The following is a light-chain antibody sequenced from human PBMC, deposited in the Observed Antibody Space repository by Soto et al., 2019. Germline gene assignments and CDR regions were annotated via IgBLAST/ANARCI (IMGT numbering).Light chain of an antibody. CDR2: DAS. J-gene: IGKJ2*01. Sequence: EIVLTQSPATLYLSPGERATLSCRASQSVSSYLAWYQQKPGQAPRLLIYDASNRATGIPARFSGSGSGTDFTITISSLEPEDFAVYYCQQRSNWPLYTFGQGTKLEIK. CDR3: QQRSNWPLYT. V-gene: IGKV3-11*01. CDR1: QSVSSY.